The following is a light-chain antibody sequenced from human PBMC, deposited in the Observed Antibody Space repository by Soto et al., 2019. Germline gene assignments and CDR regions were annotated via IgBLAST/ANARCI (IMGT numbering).Light chain of an antibody. V-gene: IGLV4-69*01. CDR3: QTWVTGIQV. CDR1: SGHSSYA. CDR2: LNSDGRH. J-gene: IGLJ2*01. Sequence: QPVLTQSPSASASLGASVKLTCTLSSGHSSYAIAWHQQQPEKGPRYLMKLNSDGRHSKGDGIPDRFSGSSSGAERYLTISSLQSEDEAYYYCQTWVTGIQVFGGGTKLTVL.